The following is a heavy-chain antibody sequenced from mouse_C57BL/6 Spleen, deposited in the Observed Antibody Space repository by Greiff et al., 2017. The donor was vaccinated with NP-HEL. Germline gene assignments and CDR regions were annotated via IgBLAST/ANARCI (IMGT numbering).Heavy chain of an antibody. D-gene: IGHD1-1*01. V-gene: IGHV5-17*01. J-gene: IGHJ1*03. Sequence: EVKLVESGGGLVKPGGSLKLSCAASGFTFSDYGMHWVRQAPEKGLEWVAYISSGSSTIYYADTVKGRFTISRDNVKNTLFLQMTSLRSEDTAMYYCARGVTTVVSPGYFDVWGTGTTVTVSS. CDR2: ISSGSSTI. CDR1: GFTFSDYG. CDR3: ARGVTTVVSPGYFDV.